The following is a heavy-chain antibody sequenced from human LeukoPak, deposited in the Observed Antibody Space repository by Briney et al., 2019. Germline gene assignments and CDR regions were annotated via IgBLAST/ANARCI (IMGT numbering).Heavy chain of an antibody. J-gene: IGHJ4*02. CDR2: ISSSSSYI. Sequence: PGGALRLSCADSGFTFSSYSMNWVRQAPGKGLEWVSSISSSSSYIYYADSVKGRSTISRDNANNSLYLQMNSLRAEDTAVYYCARDSVAGKPNYWGQGTLVTVSS. D-gene: IGHD6-19*01. CDR3: ARDSVAGKPNY. V-gene: IGHV3-21*01. CDR1: GFTFSSYS.